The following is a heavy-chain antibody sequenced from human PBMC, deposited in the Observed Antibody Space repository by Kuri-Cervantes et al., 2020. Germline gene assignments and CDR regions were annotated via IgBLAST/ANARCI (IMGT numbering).Heavy chain of an antibody. J-gene: IGHJ4*02. V-gene: IGHV3-7*03. CDR1: GFTFSSYW. CDR2: MKQDGTEK. Sequence: GESLKISCAASGFTFSSYWVNWVRQAPGKGLEWVANMKQDGTEKYYVDSVKGRFTISRDNAKSSLYLQMNSLRAEDTAVYYCTREYSSGWPPDYWGQGTLVTVSS. D-gene: IGHD6-19*01. CDR3: TREYSSGWPPDY.